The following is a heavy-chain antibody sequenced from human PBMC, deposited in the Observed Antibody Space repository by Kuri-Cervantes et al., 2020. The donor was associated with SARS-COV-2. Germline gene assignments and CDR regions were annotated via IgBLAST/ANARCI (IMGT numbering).Heavy chain of an antibody. D-gene: IGHD6-6*01. CDR3: ARDGGSIAARPGPYWYFDL. CDR1: GYTFTSYG. J-gene: IGHJ2*01. V-gene: IGHV1-69*13. CDR2: IIPIFGTA. Sequence: SVKVSCKASGYTFTSYGISWVRQAPGQGLEWMGGIIPIFGTANYAQKFQGRVTITADESTSTAYMELSSLRSEDTAVYYCARDGGSIAARPGPYWYFDLWGRGTLVTVSS.